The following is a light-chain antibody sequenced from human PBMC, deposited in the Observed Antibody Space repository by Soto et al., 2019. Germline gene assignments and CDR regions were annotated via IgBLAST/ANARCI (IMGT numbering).Light chain of an antibody. CDR2: GTS. J-gene: IGKJ3*01. Sequence: IQLTQSPSSLSASVGDRVTITCRASQDISRFLSWYQQTPGKAPKLLIYGTSTLHSGVPSRFSGVGSGTDFALTSSSLQPEDFATYYCQQLQRSPFTFGPGTKVDVK. CDR1: QDISRF. V-gene: IGKV1-9*01. CDR3: QQLQRSPFT.